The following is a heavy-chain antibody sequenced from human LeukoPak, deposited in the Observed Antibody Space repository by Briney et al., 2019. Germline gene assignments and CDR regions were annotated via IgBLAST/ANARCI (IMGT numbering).Heavy chain of an antibody. J-gene: IGHJ4*02. CDR2: ISYDGSNK. CDR3: ARDVWHYYDSSGYYGY. D-gene: IGHD3-22*01. Sequence: GGSLRLSCAASGFTFSSYAMHWVRQAPGKGLEWVAVISYDGSNKYYADSVKGRFTISRDNSKNTLYLQMNSLRAEDTAVYYCARDVWHYYDSSGYYGYWGQGTLVTVSS. CDR1: GFTFSSYA. V-gene: IGHV3-30-3*01.